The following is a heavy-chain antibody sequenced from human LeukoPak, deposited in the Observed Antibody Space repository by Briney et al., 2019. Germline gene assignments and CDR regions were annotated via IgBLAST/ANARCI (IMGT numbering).Heavy chain of an antibody. J-gene: IGHJ4*02. CDR3: ARSKYSSGWPRIDY. V-gene: IGHV4-39*07. CDR2: IYYSGST. Sequence: PSETLSLTCTVSGGSISSSSYYWGWIRQPPGKGLEWIGSIYYSGSTYYIPSLKSRVTISVDTSKNQFSLKLSSVTAADTAVYYCARSKYSSGWPRIDYWGQGTLVTVSS. D-gene: IGHD6-19*01. CDR1: GGSISSSSYY.